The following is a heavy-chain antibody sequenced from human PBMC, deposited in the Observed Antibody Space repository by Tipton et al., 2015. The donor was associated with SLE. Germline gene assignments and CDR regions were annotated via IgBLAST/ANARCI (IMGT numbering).Heavy chain of an antibody. J-gene: IGHJ3*01. Sequence: SLRLSCAASGFTFSSYWMSWVRQAPGKGLEWVANIKQDGSERNYVDSVKGRFTISRDNSKNTLYLQMNSLRTEDTAVYFCAKILGATLPDPFDLWGQGTLVTVSS. V-gene: IGHV3-7*01. CDR3: AKILGATLPDPFDL. D-gene: IGHD1-26*01. CDR2: IKQDGSER. CDR1: GFTFSSYW.